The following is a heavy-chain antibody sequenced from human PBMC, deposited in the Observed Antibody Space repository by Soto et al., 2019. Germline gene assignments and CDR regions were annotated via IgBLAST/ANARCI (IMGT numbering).Heavy chain of an antibody. J-gene: IGHJ4*02. V-gene: IGHV4-61*01. Sequence: SETLSLTCTVSGGSVSSGSYYWSWIRQPPGKGLEWIGEIYNSGSTNYSPSLKSRVTISIDTSKKQFSLNLASVSAADTAVYYCARAPKVSGSSQTRPDFWGQGTLVTVSS. D-gene: IGHD6-6*01. CDR2: IYNSGST. CDR1: GGSVSSGSYY. CDR3: ARAPKVSGSSQTRPDF.